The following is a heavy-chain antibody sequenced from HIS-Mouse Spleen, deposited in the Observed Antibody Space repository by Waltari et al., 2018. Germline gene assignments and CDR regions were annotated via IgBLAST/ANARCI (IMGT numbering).Heavy chain of an antibody. CDR1: GGSISSYY. V-gene: IGHV4-59*01. CDR2: YYSGST. J-gene: IGHJ2*01. CDR3: ARASRDLLLPRYFDL. Sequence: QVQRQASGPGLVKPSEPLSLTCTVSGGSISSYYWSWIRQPPGKGLEWIGYYSGSTNYNPSLKSRVTISVDTSKNQFSLKLSSVTAADTAVYYCARASRDLLLPRYFDLWGRGTLVTVSS.